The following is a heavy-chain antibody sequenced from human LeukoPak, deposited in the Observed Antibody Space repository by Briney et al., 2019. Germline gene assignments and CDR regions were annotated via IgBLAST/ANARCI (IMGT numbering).Heavy chain of an antibody. CDR1: GYTFTSYG. J-gene: IGHJ5*02. Sequence: ASVKVSCKASGYTFTSYGISWVRQAPGQGLEWMGWISAYNGNTNYAQKLQGRVTMTTDTSTSTAYMELRSLRSDDTAVYYCARRIYYDSSGSVNNWFDPWGQGTPVTVSS. CDR2: ISAYNGNT. V-gene: IGHV1-18*01. D-gene: IGHD3-22*01. CDR3: ARRIYYDSSGSVNNWFDP.